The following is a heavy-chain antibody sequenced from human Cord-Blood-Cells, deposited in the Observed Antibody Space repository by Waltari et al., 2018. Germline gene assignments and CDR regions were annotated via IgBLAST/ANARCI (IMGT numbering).Heavy chain of an antibody. Sequence: QVQLVQSGAEVKKPGSSVKVSCKASGGTFSSYDISWVRQAPGQGLEWMGRIIPILGIANYAQKFQGRVTITADKSTSTAYMELSSLRSEDTAVYYCARAYSNYDAFDIWGQGTMVTVSS. CDR2: IIPILGIA. V-gene: IGHV1-69*09. D-gene: IGHD4-4*01. CDR3: ARAYSNYDAFDI. CDR1: GGTFSSYD. J-gene: IGHJ3*02.